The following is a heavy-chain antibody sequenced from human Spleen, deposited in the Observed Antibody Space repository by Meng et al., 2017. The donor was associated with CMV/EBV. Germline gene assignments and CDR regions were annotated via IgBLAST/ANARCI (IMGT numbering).Heavy chain of an antibody. J-gene: IGHJ4*02. Sequence: VRMGQSGAEVKNPGASVKFSCKASGYTFTGYYMHWVRQAPGQGLEWMGWINPNSGGTNYAQKFQGRVTMTRDTSISTAYTELSRLRSDDTAVYYCARDRALGGSPAGYWGQGTLVTVSS. CDR3: ARDRALGGSPAGY. V-gene: IGHV1-2*02. D-gene: IGHD1-26*01. CDR1: GYTFTGYY. CDR2: INPNSGGT.